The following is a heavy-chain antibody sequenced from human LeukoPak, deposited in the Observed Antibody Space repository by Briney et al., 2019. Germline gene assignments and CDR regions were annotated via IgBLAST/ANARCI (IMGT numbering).Heavy chain of an antibody. CDR2: ISGWSSDI. Sequence: GGSLRLSCAGSEFTFSSYSMNWVRQAPGKGLEWVSSISGWSSDIYYADSVKGRFTISRDYSKNTLYLKMNSLRTEETAVYYCAKGPAMVRGTFDPWGQGTLVTVSS. D-gene: IGHD3-10*01. CDR1: EFTFSSYS. J-gene: IGHJ5*02. V-gene: IGHV3-21*04. CDR3: AKGPAMVRGTFDP.